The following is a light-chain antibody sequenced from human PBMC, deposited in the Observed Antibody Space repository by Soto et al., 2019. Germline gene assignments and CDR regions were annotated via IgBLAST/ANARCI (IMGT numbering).Light chain of an antibody. J-gene: IGKJ1*01. V-gene: IGKV3-20*01. CDR1: QSVSNNY. CDR3: QQYGISGT. CDR2: GAS. Sequence: TLYKGTLSLSPGERSTLSCRASQSVSNNYLAWYQQKPGXDPXXLIYGASNRATGIPDRFSGSGSGTDFTLTISRLEHEDIAVYDWQQYGISGTFGQGTKVEIK.